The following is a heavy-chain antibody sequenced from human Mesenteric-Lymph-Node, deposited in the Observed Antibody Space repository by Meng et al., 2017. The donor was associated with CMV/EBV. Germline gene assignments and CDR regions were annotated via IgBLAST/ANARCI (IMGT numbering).Heavy chain of an antibody. D-gene: IGHD3-10*01. CDR2: LNSGDNE. CDR3: AREGRDYYYGMDV. Sequence: GGSLRLSCEVSGFSVSNNYMSWVRQAPGKGLEWVAVLNSGDNEYNADSVKGRFTISSDDSKNTLYLQMNSLRAEDTAVYYCAREGRDYYYGMDVWGQGTTVTVSS. V-gene: IGHV3-53*01. J-gene: IGHJ6*02. CDR1: GFSVSNNY.